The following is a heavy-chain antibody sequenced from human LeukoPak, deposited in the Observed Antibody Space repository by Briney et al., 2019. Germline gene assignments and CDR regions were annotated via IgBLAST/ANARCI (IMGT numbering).Heavy chain of an antibody. D-gene: IGHD5-24*01. Sequence: PGGSLRLSCAASGFSFSSYAMSWVRQAPGKGLEWVSIISGSGGSTYYADSGKGRFNISRDNSKNMLYLQMNSLRAEDTAVYYCAKDREIQGYFDYWGQGTLVTVSS. J-gene: IGHJ4*02. CDR1: GFSFSSYA. CDR3: AKDREIQGYFDY. CDR2: ISGSGGST. V-gene: IGHV3-23*01.